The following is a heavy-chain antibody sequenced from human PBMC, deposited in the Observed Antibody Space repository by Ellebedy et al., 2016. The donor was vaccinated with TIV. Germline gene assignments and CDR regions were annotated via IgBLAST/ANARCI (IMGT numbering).Heavy chain of an antibody. D-gene: IGHD4-23*01. V-gene: IGHV4-4*02. CDR2: IYHSGST. CDR3: TQTVAPYSYWYFDL. J-gene: IGHJ2*01. Sequence: MPSETLSLTCAVSGGSISSTNWWNWVRQPPGKGLEWIGQIYHSGSTNYTPSLKSRVTISVDTSKNQFSLKLTSVTAADTAVYYCTQTVAPYSYWYFDLWGRGTLVTVSS. CDR1: GGSISSTNW.